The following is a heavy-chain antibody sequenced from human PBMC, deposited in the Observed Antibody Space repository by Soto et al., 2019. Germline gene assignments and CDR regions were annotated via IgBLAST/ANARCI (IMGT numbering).Heavy chain of an antibody. CDR3: ARVTLGYCTNGVCSVGDY. Sequence: QVQLVQSGAEVKKPGASVKVSCKASGYTFTSYGISWVRQAPGQGLEWMGWISAYNGNTNYAQKLQGRVTMTTDTSTSTAYMELRSLRPDDTAVYYCARVTLGYCTNGVCSVGDYWGQGTLVTVSS. J-gene: IGHJ4*02. CDR2: ISAYNGNT. V-gene: IGHV1-18*04. D-gene: IGHD2-8*01. CDR1: GYTFTSYG.